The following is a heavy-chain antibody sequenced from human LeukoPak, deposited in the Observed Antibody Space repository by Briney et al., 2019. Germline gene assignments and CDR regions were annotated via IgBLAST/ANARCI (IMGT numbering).Heavy chain of an antibody. CDR1: GFTFSSYA. CDR2: ISGSGGST. CDR3: AKVKCGGDCYDYFDY. J-gene: IGHJ4*02. V-gene: IGHV3-23*01. D-gene: IGHD2-21*02. Sequence: PGGSLRLSCAASGFTFSSYAINWVRQAPGKGLEWVSTISGSGGSTFYADSVKGRFTISRDNSKNTLYLQMNSLRAEDTAVYYCAKVKCGGDCYDYFDYWGQGTLVTVSS.